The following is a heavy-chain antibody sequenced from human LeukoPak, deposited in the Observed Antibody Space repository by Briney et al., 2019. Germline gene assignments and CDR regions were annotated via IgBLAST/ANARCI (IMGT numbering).Heavy chain of an antibody. D-gene: IGHD6-19*01. CDR3: ARRALSSGWPLDY. J-gene: IGHJ4*02. CDR1: GFTVSSNY. CDR2: LYSGGST. V-gene: IGHV3-53*01. Sequence: TGGSLRLSCAASGFTVSSNYMSWVSQAPGKGLQWVSVLYSGGSTYYADSVKGRFTISRDNSKNTLYLQMNSLRAEDTAVYYCARRALSSGWPLDYWGQGTLVTVSS.